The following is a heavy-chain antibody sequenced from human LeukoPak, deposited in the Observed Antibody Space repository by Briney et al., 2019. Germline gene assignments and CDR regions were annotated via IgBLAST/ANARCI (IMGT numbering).Heavy chain of an antibody. CDR2: IYYSGST. Sequence: SGTLSLTCTVSGGSISSYYWSWIRQPPGKGLEWIGYIYYSGSTNYNPSLKSRVTISVDTSKNQFSLKLSSVTAADTAVYYCARDRRLRHYYYYGMDVWGQGTTVTVSS. D-gene: IGHD5-12*01. J-gene: IGHJ6*02. CDR3: ARDRRLRHYYYYGMDV. CDR1: GGSISSYY. V-gene: IGHV4-59*01.